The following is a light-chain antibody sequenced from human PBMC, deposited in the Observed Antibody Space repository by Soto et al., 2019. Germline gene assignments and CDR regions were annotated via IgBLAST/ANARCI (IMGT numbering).Light chain of an antibody. CDR2: LNN. J-gene: IGLJ2*01. V-gene: IGLV1-40*01. CDR1: SSNIGAGYD. CDR3: QSSDNSVPGIVI. Sequence: QSVLTQPPSMSGAPGQRVTISCTGSSSNIGAGYDVHWYQQLPGTPPKLLIYLNNDRPSGVPDRFSGSKSGTSASLAITGLRADDEAVDSCQSSDNSVPGIVIFGGGTKLTVL.